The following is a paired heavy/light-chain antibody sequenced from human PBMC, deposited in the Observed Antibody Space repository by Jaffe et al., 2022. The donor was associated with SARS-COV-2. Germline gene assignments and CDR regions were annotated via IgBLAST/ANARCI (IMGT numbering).Heavy chain of an antibody. CDR2: VSFEGRNK. CDR1: RFIFRNYG. Sequence: QVQLVESGGGVVQPGTSLTLSCTASRFIFRNYGMHWVRQAPGKGLEWLAVVSFEGRNKFYADSVKGRFTISRDNAQNTLFLQMNSLRPEDTAVYYCTRDLWAAATFGTFFDSWGQGTLVTVSS. J-gene: IGHJ4*02. D-gene: IGHD6-13*01. V-gene: IGHV3-30*03. CDR3: TRDLWAAATFGTFFDS.
Light chain of an antibody. CDR3: CSYAGGHTWI. J-gene: IGLJ2*01. CDR2: EVT. CDR1: SSDVGGYNL. V-gene: IGLV2-23*02. Sequence: QPALTQPASVSGSPGQSITISCTGTSSDVGGYNLISWYQHHPGKAPILLISEVTKRPSEISDRFSASKSGNTASLTISGLQAEDEADYHCCSYAGGHTWIFGGGTKLTVL.